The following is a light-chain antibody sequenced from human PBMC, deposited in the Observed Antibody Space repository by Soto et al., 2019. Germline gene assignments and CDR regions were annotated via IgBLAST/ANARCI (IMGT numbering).Light chain of an antibody. CDR1: QSISSH. Sequence: DIRMTQSPSSLSASVGDTCIITCRASQSISSHLNWYQQKPGKAPNLLMYTASNLQSGVPSRFSGSGSGTDFTLTISSLQPEDFATYYCQQSYSTPISFGQGTRLEI. CDR3: QQSYSTPIS. CDR2: TAS. J-gene: IGKJ5*01. V-gene: IGKV1-39*01.